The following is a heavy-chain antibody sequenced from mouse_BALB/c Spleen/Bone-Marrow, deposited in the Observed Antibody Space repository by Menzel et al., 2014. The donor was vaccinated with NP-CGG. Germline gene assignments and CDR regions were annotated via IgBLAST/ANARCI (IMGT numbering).Heavy chain of an antibody. V-gene: IGHV14-3*02. CDR1: GFNIKDTY. D-gene: IGHD1-1*01. J-gene: IGHJ3*01. CDR2: IDPANGNT. CDR3: AFYYYGSSLFAY. Sequence: VQLKESGAELVKPGASVKLSCTASGFNIKDTYMHWVKLRPEQGLEWIGRIDPANGNTKYDPKFQGKATITADTSSNTAYLQLSSLTSEDTAVYYCAFYYYGSSLFAYWGQGTLVTVSA.